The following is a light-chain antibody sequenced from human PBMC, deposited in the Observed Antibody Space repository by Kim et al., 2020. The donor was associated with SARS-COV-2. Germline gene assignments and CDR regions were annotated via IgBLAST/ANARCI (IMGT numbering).Light chain of an antibody. Sequence: GQSITFSSTGTSSDVGGYDYVSWYQQHPAKAPKLMIYDVNNRPSGVSYRFSGSKSGHTASLTISGLQAEDAADYYCSSYTTSNTVVFDGGTQLTVL. CDR3: SSYTTSNTVV. CDR1: SSDVGGYDY. V-gene: IGLV2-14*03. J-gene: IGLJ3*02. CDR2: DVN.